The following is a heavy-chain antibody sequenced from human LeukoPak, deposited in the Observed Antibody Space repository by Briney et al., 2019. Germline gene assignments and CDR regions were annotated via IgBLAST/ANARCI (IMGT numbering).Heavy chain of an antibody. D-gene: IGHD1-7*01. CDR3: ARDYNWNYVEDGWFDP. Sequence: SETLSLTCTVSGGSISSYYWSWIRQPPGKGLEWIGYIYYSGSTNYNPSLKSRVTISVDTSNNQFSLRVSSVTAADTAVYYCARDYNWNYVEDGWFDPWGQGTLVTVSS. J-gene: IGHJ5*02. V-gene: IGHV4-59*12. CDR1: GGSISSYY. CDR2: IYYSGST.